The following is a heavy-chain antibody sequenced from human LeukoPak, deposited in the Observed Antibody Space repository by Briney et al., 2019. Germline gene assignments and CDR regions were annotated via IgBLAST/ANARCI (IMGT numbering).Heavy chain of an antibody. CDR1: GYTFTSYA. D-gene: IGHD3-22*01. Sequence: ASVKVSRKASGYTFTSYAMNWVRQAPGQGLEWMGWINTNTGNPTYAQGFTGRFVFSLDTSVSTAYLQISSLKAEDTAVYYCARPRYYYDSSGYYYFDYWGQGTLVTVSS. V-gene: IGHV7-4-1*02. CDR3: ARPRYYYDSSGYYYFDY. J-gene: IGHJ4*02. CDR2: INTNTGNP.